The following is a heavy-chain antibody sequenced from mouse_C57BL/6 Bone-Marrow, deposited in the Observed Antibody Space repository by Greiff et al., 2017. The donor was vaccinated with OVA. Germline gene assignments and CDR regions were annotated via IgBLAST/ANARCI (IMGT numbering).Heavy chain of an antibody. Sequence: EVRLMESGGGLVQPGGSMKLSFAASGFPFSDAWMDWVRHSPETGLDWVAEIRNKANNHATYYAESVKGRFTISRDDSKSSVYLQMNSLRAEDTGIYYCTPSVFAYWGQGTLVTVSA. CDR3: TPSVFAY. CDR2: IRNKANNHAT. J-gene: IGHJ3*01. CDR1: GFPFSDAW. V-gene: IGHV6-6*01.